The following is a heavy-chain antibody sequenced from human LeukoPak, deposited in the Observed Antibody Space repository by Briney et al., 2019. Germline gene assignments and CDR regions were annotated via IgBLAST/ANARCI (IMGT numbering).Heavy chain of an antibody. Sequence: SETLSLTCAVYGGSFSGYYWSWIRQPPGKGLEWIGEINHSGSTNYNPSLKSRVTISVDTSKNQFSLKLSSVTAADTAVYYCASARGTQPVVATNDAVWGVISNGMDVWGQGTTVTVSS. CDR1: GGSFSGYY. CDR2: INHSGST. D-gene: IGHD3-10*01. V-gene: IGHV4-34*01. J-gene: IGHJ6*02. CDR3: ASARGTQPVVATNDAVWGVISNGMDV.